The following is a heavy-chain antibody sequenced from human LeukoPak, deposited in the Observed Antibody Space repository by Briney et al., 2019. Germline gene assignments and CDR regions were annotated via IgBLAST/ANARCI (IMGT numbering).Heavy chain of an antibody. CDR3: ARGQVGYNYGFFSAGPDY. V-gene: IGHV4-61*02. J-gene: IGHJ4*02. Sequence: SQTLSLTCTVSGGSISSGSFYWSWIRQPAGKGLEWIGRISISGSPNYNPSLKSRVTISIDTSKNQFSLKLTSVTAADTAVYYCARGQVGYNYGFFSAGPDYWGQGTLVTVSS. D-gene: IGHD5-18*01. CDR2: ISISGSP. CDR1: GGSISSGSFY.